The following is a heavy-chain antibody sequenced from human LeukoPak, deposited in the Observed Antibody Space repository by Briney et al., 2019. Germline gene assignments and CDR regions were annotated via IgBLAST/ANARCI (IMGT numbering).Heavy chain of an antibody. Sequence: GGSLRLSCAASGFTFSSYGMHWVRQAPGKGLEGVAVISYDGSNKYYADSVKGRFTISRDNSKNTLYLQMNSLRAEDTAVYYCAKASMIVVAPNDAFDIWGQGTMVTVSS. CDR2: ISYDGSNK. V-gene: IGHV3-30*18. J-gene: IGHJ3*02. CDR1: GFTFSSYG. CDR3: AKASMIVVAPNDAFDI. D-gene: IGHD3-22*01.